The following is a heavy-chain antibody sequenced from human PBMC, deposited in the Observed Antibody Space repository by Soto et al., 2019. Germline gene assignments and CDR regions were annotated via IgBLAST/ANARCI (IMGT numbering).Heavy chain of an antibody. Sequence: SETLSLTCSVSGGSISGSYWSWIRQPPGKGLEWLGSVYYTGSTNYSPSLRSRVSISVDTSKNEFSLRLSSVTAADTAVYFCARGVAVPGAHIDYWGQGTQVTVSS. CDR3: ARGVAVPGAHIDY. CDR2: VYYTGST. J-gene: IGHJ4*02. CDR1: GGSISGSY. D-gene: IGHD6-19*01. V-gene: IGHV4-59*01.